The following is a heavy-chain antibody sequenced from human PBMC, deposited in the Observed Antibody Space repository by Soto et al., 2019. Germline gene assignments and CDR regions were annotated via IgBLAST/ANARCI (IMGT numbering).Heavy chain of an antibody. V-gene: IGHV3-21*01. CDR2: ISSSSSYI. Sequence: EVQLVESGGGLVKPGGSLRLSCAASGFTFSSYSMNWVRQAPGKGLEWVSSISSSSSYIYYADSVKGRFTISRDNAKNSLYLQMNSLRAEDPAVYYCAILPRGGSAAWGQGTLVTVSS. D-gene: IGHD1-26*01. CDR3: AILPRGGSAA. J-gene: IGHJ5*02. CDR1: GFTFSSYS.